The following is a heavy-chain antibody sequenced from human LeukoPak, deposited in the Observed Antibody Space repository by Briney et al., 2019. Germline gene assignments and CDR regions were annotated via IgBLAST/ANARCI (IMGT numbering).Heavy chain of an antibody. CDR1: GFTVSSNY. CDR3: ARGGYSYGSKSFFDY. J-gene: IGHJ4*02. CDR2: IYSGGSS. V-gene: IGHV3-66*01. D-gene: IGHD5-18*01. Sequence: PGGSLRLSCAAFGFTVSSNYLSWVRQAPGKGLEWVSVIYSGGSSYYADSVKGRFTTSRDNSKNTLYLQMNTLRAEDTAVYYCARGGYSYGSKSFFDYWGQGTLVTVSS.